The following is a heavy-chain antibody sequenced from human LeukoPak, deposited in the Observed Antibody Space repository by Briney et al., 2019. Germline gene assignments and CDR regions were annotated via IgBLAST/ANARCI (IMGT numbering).Heavy chain of an antibody. CDR1: GFTVSSNY. D-gene: IGHD3-22*01. V-gene: IGHV3-53*01. CDR2: IYSGGST. Sequence: GGSLRLSCAASGFTVSSNYMSWVRQAPGKGLEWVSVIYSGGSTYYADSVKGRFTISRDNAKNSLYLQMNSLRAEDTAVYYCAGVVRYDSSDPSLDYWGQGTLVTVSS. J-gene: IGHJ4*02. CDR3: AGVVRYDSSDPSLDY.